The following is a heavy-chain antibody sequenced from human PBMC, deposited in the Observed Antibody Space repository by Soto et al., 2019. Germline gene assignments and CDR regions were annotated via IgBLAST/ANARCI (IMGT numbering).Heavy chain of an antibody. CDR1: GFTVSSNY. J-gene: IGHJ4*02. D-gene: IGHD6-13*01. V-gene: IGHV3-66*01. Sequence: GGSLRLSCAASGFTVSSNYMSWVRQAPGKGLEWVSVIYSGGSTYYADSVKGRFTISRDNSKNTLYLQMNSLRAEDTAVYYCARDRLSWYRIGYWGQGTLVTVSS. CDR2: IYSGGST. CDR3: ARDRLSWYRIGY.